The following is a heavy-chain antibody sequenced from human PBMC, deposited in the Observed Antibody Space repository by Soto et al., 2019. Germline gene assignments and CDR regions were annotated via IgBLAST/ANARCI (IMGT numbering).Heavy chain of an antibody. Sequence: GGSLRLSCAASGFTFNNYGMHWVRQAKGEGLVWVAGIGFAGDTHYPDSVKGRFTISREDDSNSLFLQMNSLRVEDTAIYYCAKDSHWGIISPTHDYWGQGTQVTVSS. CDR3: AKDSHWGIISPTHDY. V-gene: IGHV3-13*04. J-gene: IGHJ4*02. CDR1: GFTFNNYG. D-gene: IGHD3-16*01. CDR2: IGFAGDT.